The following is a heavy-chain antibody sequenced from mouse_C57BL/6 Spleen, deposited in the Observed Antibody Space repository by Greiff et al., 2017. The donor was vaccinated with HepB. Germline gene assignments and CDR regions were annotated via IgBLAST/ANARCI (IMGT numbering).Heavy chain of an antibody. CDR3: ARWDDGYPFAY. CDR2: IRNKANGYTT. J-gene: IGHJ3*01. D-gene: IGHD2-3*01. CDR1: GFTFTDYY. Sequence: EVKLVESGGGLVQPGGSLSLSCAASGFTFTDYYMSWVRQPPGKALEWLGFIRNKANGYTTEYSASVKGRFTISRDNSQSILYLQMNALRAEDSATYYCARWDDGYPFAYWGQGTLVTVSA. V-gene: IGHV7-3*01.